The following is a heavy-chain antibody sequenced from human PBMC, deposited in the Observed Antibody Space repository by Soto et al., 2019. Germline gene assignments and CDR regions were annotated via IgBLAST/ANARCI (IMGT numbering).Heavy chain of an antibody. Sequence: PSETLSLTCTVSGGSIRSSTYYWGWIRQPPGKGLEWIGNIYSSGSTNYNPSLKSRVTISLGASKNQFSLKLGSVTAADTAVYYCARERIWFGESDYYYDYWGQGALVTVSS. D-gene: IGHD3-10*01. CDR1: GGSIRSSTYY. V-gene: IGHV4-61*01. CDR3: ARERIWFGESDYYYDY. J-gene: IGHJ4*02. CDR2: IYSSGST.